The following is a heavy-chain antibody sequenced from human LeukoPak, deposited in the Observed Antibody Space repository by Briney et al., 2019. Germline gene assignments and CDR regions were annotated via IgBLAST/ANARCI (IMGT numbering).Heavy chain of an antibody. D-gene: IGHD3-9*01. J-gene: IGHJ4*02. CDR3: ATGPHYDILTGFDY. CDR1: GYTLTELS. V-gene: IGHV1-24*01. Sequence: ASVKVSCKVSGYTLTELSMRWVRQAPGKGLEWMGGFDPEDGETIYAQKFQGRVTMTEDTSTDTAYMELSSLRSEDTAAYYCATGPHYDILTGFDYWGQGTLVTVSS. CDR2: FDPEDGET.